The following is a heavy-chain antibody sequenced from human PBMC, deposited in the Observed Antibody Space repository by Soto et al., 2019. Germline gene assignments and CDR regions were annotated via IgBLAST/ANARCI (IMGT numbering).Heavy chain of an antibody. CDR1: GYTFTSYY. J-gene: IGHJ6*02. CDR2: INPSGGST. Sequence: GASVKVSCTASGYTFTSYYMHWVRQTPGQGLGWMGIINPSGGSTSYAQKFQGRVTMTRDTSTSTVYMELSSLRSEDTAVYYCARETRSAVAGDFFYYYGMDVWGQGTTVTVSS. V-gene: IGHV1-46*01. CDR3: ARETRSAVAGDFFYYYGMDV. D-gene: IGHD6-19*01.